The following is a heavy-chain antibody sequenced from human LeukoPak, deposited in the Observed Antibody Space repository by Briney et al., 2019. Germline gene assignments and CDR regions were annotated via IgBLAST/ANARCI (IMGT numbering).Heavy chain of an antibody. V-gene: IGHV4-34*01. CDR3: LLRGGYDQYGDFDY. J-gene: IGHJ4*02. CDR2: INHSGST. D-gene: IGHD5-12*01. Sequence: TSETLSLTCAVYGGSFSGYYWSWIRQPPGKGLEWIGEINHSGSTNYNPSLKSRVTISVDTSKNQFSLKLSSVTAADTAVYYCLLRGGYDQYGDFDYWGQGTLVTVSS. CDR1: GGSFSGYY.